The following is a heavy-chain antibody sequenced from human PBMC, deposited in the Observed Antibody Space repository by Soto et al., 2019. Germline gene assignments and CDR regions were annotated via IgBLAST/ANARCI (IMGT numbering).Heavy chain of an antibody. D-gene: IGHD3-10*01. CDR3: ARDYPSRGWFDP. V-gene: IGHV4-59*01. J-gene: IGHJ5*02. CDR1: GGSISSYY. Sequence: SETLSLTCTVSGGSISSYYWSWIRQPPGKGLEWIGYIYYSGSTNYNPSLKSRVTISVDTSKNQFSLKPSSVTAADTAVYYCARDYPSRGWFDPWGQGTLVTVSS. CDR2: IYYSGST.